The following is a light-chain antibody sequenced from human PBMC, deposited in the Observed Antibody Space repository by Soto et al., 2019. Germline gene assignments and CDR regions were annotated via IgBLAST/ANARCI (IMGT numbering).Light chain of an antibody. Sequence: EVVMTQSPATLSVSPGERVTLSCRASQSINAHLAWYQQKPGQAPRLLIHGASTRATGIPARFSGSGSGTEFTLTNSSLQSEDFAVYYCQQYNNWPPYTFGQGTKLEIK. CDR3: QQYNNWPPYT. V-gene: IGKV3-15*01. J-gene: IGKJ2*01. CDR2: GAS. CDR1: QSINAH.